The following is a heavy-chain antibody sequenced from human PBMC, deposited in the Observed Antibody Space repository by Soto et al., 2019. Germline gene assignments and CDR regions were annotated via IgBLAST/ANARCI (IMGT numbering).Heavy chain of an antibody. CDR2: INPHNGGT. D-gene: IGHD3-3*01. J-gene: IGHJ4*02. CDR1: GYTFTGTY. CDR3: ARGRPKVITVYGVVLDY. V-gene: IGHV1-2*02. Sequence: ASVKVSCKASGYTFTGTYIHWVRQAPGQGLEWMGRINPHNGGTHFAQKFQGRVTMTSDTPISTTYMELNSLRHDDTAVYYCARGRPKVITVYGVVLDYWGQGALVTVSS.